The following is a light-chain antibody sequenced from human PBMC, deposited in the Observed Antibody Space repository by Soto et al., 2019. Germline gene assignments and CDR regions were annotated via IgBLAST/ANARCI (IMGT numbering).Light chain of an antibody. CDR2: DVN. J-gene: IGLJ2*01. CDR1: RSDIGSRES. V-gene: IGLV2-14*03. Sequence: QPVLTQPASVSGSLGQSITIPCTGTRSDIGSRESVSWYQHFPGEAPRLLIYDVNIRTSGVSHRFSGSKSDNWASLTVSGLRSDDEGDYYCASYTTAHTLVFGGGTKVTVL. CDR3: ASYTTAHTLV.